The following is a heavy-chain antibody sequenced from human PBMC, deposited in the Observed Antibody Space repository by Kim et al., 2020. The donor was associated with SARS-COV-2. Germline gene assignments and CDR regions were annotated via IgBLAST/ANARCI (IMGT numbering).Heavy chain of an antibody. CDR3: AKGSKAGVIPKY. Sequence: GGSLRLSCAASGFTFSSYGMHWVRQAPGKGLEWVAVISYDGSNKYYADSVKGRFTISRDNSKNTLYLQMNSLRAEDTAVYYCAKGSKAGVIPKYWGQGTLVTVSS. V-gene: IGHV3-30*18. J-gene: IGHJ4*02. CDR2: ISYDGSNK. D-gene: IGHD3-10*01. CDR1: GFTFSSYG.